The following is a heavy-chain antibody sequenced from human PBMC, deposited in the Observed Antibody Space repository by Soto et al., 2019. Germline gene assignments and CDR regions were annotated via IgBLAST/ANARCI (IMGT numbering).Heavy chain of an antibody. CDR1: GYSFTSYW. CDR2: IDPSDSYT. J-gene: IGHJ4*02. D-gene: IGHD3-22*01. V-gene: IGHV5-10-1*01. Sequence: GESLKISCKGSGYSFTSYWISWVRQMPGKGLEWMGRIDPSDSYTNYSPSFQGHVTISADKSISTAYLQWSSLKASDTAMYYCARLKDYYDSSGYYNRDVDYWGQGTLVTVSS. CDR3: ARLKDYYDSSGYYNRDVDY.